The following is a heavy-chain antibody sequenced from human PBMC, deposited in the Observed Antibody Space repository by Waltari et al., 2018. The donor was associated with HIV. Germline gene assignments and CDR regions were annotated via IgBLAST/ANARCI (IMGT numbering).Heavy chain of an antibody. Sequence: VQLVESGGGSIKSGGSLRLSCTASGFHVSNHWMDWVRQGPWKGLVWVARLNSDGSSRNYADAVNGRFVISRDNARNTVYLQLNSLRVEDTAMYFCARASHYIEFSTFDGDYYFDVWGRGTRVAVSS. D-gene: IGHD2-15*01. CDR3: ARASHYIEFSTFDGDYYFDV. CDR1: GFHVSNHW. V-gene: IGHV3-74*01. CDR2: LNSDGSSR. J-gene: IGHJ4*02.